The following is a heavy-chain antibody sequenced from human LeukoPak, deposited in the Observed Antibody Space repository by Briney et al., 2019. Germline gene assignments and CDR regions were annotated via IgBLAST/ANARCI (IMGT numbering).Heavy chain of an antibody. CDR1: GDSFSYFY. V-gene: IGHV4-59*12. J-gene: IGHJ4*02. CDR2: IYNSGST. D-gene: IGHD1-1*01. Sequence: SETLSLTCTVSGDSFSYFYWSWIRQPPGKGLEWIGYIYNSGSTNYNPSLKSRVTISLDTSKNQFSLQLSSVTAADTAVYYCARDWNRYAYWGQGTLVTVSS. CDR3: ARDWNRYAY.